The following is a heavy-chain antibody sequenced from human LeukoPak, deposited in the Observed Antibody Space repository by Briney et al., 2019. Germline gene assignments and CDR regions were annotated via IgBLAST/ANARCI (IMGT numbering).Heavy chain of an antibody. Sequence: ASVKVSCKASGYTFTSYDINWVRQATGQGLEWMGWMNPNSGNTGYAQKFQGRVTITRNTSISTAYTELSSLRPEDTAVYYCARVPPRLELRGAFDIWGQGTMVTVSS. J-gene: IGHJ3*02. D-gene: IGHD1-7*01. CDR3: ARVPPRLELRGAFDI. CDR1: GYTFTSYD. CDR2: MNPNSGNT. V-gene: IGHV1-8*03.